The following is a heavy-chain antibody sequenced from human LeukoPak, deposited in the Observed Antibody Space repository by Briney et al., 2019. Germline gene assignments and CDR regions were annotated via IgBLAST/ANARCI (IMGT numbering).Heavy chain of an antibody. D-gene: IGHD1-14*01. CDR2: IYSGGAI. J-gene: IGHJ4*02. Sequence: GGSLRLSCSASGFTFSTYWMSWVRQAPGKGLEWVSLIYSGGAIRYADSVKGRFTISRDSSKNTLFLQMNDLTVEDTARYYCARRPGNWGQGILVTVSS. CDR3: ARRPGN. V-gene: IGHV3-53*01. CDR1: GFTFSTYW.